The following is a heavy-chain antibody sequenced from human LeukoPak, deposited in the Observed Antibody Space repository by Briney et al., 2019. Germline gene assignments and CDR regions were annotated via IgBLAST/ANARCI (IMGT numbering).Heavy chain of an antibody. CDR1: GFTFSSYA. V-gene: IGHV3-23*01. CDR3: AKDPAKGPMSPRRYFDL. Sequence: PGGSLRLSCAASGFTFSSYAMSWVRQAPGKGLEWVSAISGSGGSTYYADSVKGRFTISRDNSKNTLYLQMNSLRAEDTAVYYCAKDPAKGPMSPRRYFDLWGRGTLVTVSS. J-gene: IGHJ2*01. CDR2: ISGSGGST.